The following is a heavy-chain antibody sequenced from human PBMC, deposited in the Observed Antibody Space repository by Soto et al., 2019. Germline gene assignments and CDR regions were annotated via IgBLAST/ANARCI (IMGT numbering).Heavy chain of an antibody. Sequence: QITLKESGPTLVKPTQTLTLTCTFSDFSLSTSGVGVGWIRQPPGKALEWLALLYWDNDKRYSPSLKSRLTLTKDISKNQVVLTMTNMDPVDTATYYCAHIMITFGGVMRKDAFDIWGQGTMGTISS. CDR1: DFSLSTSGVG. V-gene: IGHV2-5*02. J-gene: IGHJ3*02. D-gene: IGHD3-16*01. CDR2: LYWDNDK. CDR3: AHIMITFGGVMRKDAFDI.